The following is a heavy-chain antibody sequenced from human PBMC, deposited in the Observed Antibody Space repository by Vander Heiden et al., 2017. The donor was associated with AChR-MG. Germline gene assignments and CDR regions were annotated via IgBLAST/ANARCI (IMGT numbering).Heavy chain of an antibody. CDR2: IKSKTDGGTT. J-gene: IGHJ6*02. Sequence: EVQLVESGGGLVKPGGSLRLSCAASGFTFSNAWMSWVRQAPGKGLEWVDRIKSKTDGGTTDYAAPVKGRFTISRDDSKNTLYLQMNSLKTEDTAVYYCTTRPRLPAAFMDVWGQGTTVTVSS. V-gene: IGHV3-15*01. CDR1: GFTFSNAW. CDR3: TTRPRLPAAFMDV. D-gene: IGHD2-2*01.